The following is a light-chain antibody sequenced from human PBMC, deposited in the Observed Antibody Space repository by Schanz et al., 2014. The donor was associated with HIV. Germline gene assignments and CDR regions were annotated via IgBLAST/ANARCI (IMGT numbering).Light chain of an antibody. Sequence: QSALTQPASVSGSPGQSITISCTGTRSDVGGYDYVSWYQQHPGKAPKLMIYEVNQRPSGVPDRFSGSKSGNTASLTVSGLQAEDEADYYCSSYAGTNNLWVFGGGTKLTVL. CDR3: SSYAGTNNLWV. V-gene: IGLV2-8*01. CDR1: RSDVGGYDY. CDR2: EVN. J-gene: IGLJ3*02.